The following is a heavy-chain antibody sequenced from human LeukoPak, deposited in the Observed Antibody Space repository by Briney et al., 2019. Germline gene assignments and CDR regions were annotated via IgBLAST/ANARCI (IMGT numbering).Heavy chain of an antibody. D-gene: IGHD3-22*01. CDR2: IIPILGIA. CDR1: GGTFSSYA. J-gene: IGHJ3*02. Sequence: ASVKVSCKASGGTFSSYAISWVRQAPGQGLEWMGRIIPILGIANYAQKFQGRVTITADKSTSTAYMELSSLRSEDTAVYYCARFTLPPYYYDSSGLGIWGQGTMVTVSS. V-gene: IGHV1-69*04. CDR3: ARFTLPPYYYDSSGLGI.